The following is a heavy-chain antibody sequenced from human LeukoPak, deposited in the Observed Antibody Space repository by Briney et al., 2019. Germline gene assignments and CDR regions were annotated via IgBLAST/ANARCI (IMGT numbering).Heavy chain of an antibody. CDR1: GFTFSTCA. CDR2: ISFDGNNV. CDR3: ARDKDGSFLFDY. Sequence: GGSLRLSCAASGFTFSTCAMHWVRQAPDMGLEWLAMISFDGNNVNHADSVKGRFTISRDNSKNTLYLQMNSLRPEDTALYYCARDKDGSFLFDYWGQGTLVTVSS. J-gene: IGHJ4*02. D-gene: IGHD1-26*01. V-gene: IGHV3-30-3*01.